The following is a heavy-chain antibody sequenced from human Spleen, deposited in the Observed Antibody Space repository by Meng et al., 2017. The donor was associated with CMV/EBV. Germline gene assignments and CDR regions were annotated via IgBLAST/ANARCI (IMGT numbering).Heavy chain of an antibody. Sequence: KVSCKGSGHNFSNFWIGWVRQMPGKGLEWMGIIYLGDSDTKYSPSFQGQVTISADKSISTAYLQWSSLKASDTAMYYCARHERFTSGWYLSYAFDIWGQGTMVTVSS. J-gene: IGHJ3*02. V-gene: IGHV5-51*01. D-gene: IGHD6-19*01. CDR1: GHNFSNFW. CDR3: ARHERFTSGWYLSYAFDI. CDR2: IYLGDSDT.